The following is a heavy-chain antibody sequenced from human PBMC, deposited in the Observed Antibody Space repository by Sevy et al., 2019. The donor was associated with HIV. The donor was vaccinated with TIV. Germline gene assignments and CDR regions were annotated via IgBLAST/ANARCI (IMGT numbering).Heavy chain of an antibody. V-gene: IGHV5-51*01. CDR1: GYSFTSYW. D-gene: IGHD5-18*01. CDR3: ALHCEIQAFAI. Sequence: GESLKISCKGSGYSFTSYWIGWVRQMPGKGLEWMGIIYPGDSDTRDSPSFRGQVTISADKSISTAYLQCSSLKASDTAMYYRALHCEIQAFAIWGQGTMVTASS. CDR2: IYPGDSDT. J-gene: IGHJ3*02.